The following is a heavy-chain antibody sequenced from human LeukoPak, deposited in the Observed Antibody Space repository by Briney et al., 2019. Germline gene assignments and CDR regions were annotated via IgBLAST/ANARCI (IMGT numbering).Heavy chain of an antibody. CDR3: AKDSERGSGRKVSPLYYMDV. CDR1: GFTFSSYA. D-gene: IGHD3-10*01. J-gene: IGHJ6*03. CDR2: ISGSGGST. V-gene: IGHV3-23*01. Sequence: GGSLRLSCAASGFTFSSYAMSWVRQAPGKGLEWVSAISGSGGSTYYADSVKGRFTISRDNSKNTLYLQMNSLRAEDTAVYYCAKDSERGSGRKVSPLYYMDVWGKGTTVTVSS.